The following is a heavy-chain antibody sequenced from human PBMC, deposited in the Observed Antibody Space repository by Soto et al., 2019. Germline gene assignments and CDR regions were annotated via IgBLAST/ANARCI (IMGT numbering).Heavy chain of an antibody. CDR2: ISGTGSET. V-gene: IGHV3-23*01. Sequence: GGSLRLSCEVSGFSLASYAMNWVRQAPGKGLELVSAISGTGSETYYADYVKGRFTISKDDSKSTIYLQLNSLRAEDSAVYYCAKERLQ. CDR3: AKERLQ. CDR1: GFSLASYA. J-gene: IGHJ1*01.